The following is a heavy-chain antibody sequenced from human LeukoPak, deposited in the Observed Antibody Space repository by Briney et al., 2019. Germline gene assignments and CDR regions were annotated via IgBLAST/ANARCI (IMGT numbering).Heavy chain of an antibody. J-gene: IGHJ6*02. CDR1: GFTFSSYD. Sequence: PGGSLRLSCAASGFTFSSYDMHWVRQATGKGLEWVSAIGTAGDTYYPGSVKGRFTISRENAKNSLYLQMNSLRAEDTAVYYCAKDLTTVTPRYGMDVWGQGTTVTVSS. D-gene: IGHD4-17*01. CDR2: IGTAGDT. CDR3: AKDLTTVTPRYGMDV. V-gene: IGHV3-13*01.